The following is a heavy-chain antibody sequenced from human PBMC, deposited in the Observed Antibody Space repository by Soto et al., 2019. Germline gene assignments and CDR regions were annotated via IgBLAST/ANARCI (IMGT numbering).Heavy chain of an antibody. CDR2: IYYSGST. V-gene: IGHV4-59*08. J-gene: IGHJ6*03. CDR1: GGSISSYY. Sequence: QVQLQESGPGLVKPSETLSLTCTVSGGSISSYYWSWIRQPPGKGLEWSGYIYYSGSTNYNPSLKSRVTISVDTSKNQFSLKLSSVTAADTAVYYCASGLGYCSGGSCSKNYYYYYMDVWGKGTTVTVSS. CDR3: ASGLGYCSGGSCSKNYYYYYMDV. D-gene: IGHD2-15*01.